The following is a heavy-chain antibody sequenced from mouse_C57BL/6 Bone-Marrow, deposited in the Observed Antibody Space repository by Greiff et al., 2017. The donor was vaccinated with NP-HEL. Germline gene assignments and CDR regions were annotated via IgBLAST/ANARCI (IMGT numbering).Heavy chain of an antibody. Sequence: EVQLVESGGGLVKPGGSLKLSCAASGFTFSSYAMSWVRQTPEKRLEWVATISAGGSYTYYPDNVKGRFTISRDNAKNNLYLQMSHLKSEDTAMYYCARDRGDCYGYEGWYFDVWGTGTTVTVSS. D-gene: IGHD2-2*01. V-gene: IGHV5-4*01. CDR1: GFTFSSYA. CDR3: ARDRGDCYGYEGWYFDV. CDR2: ISAGGSYT. J-gene: IGHJ1*03.